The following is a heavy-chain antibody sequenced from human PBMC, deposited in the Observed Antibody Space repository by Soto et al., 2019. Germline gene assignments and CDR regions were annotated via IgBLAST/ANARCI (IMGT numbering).Heavy chain of an antibody. J-gene: IGHJ6*03. CDR2: IPYSGST. CDR1: GGSINSGYYY. V-gene: IGHV4-31*03. CDR3: AREIRFGDPNTPGYYYYYIDV. D-gene: IGHD3-10*01. Sequence: SETLSLTCTVSGGSINSGYYYWSWIRQHPDKGLEWIGYIPYSGSTYYNPSLKSRVTISVDTSKNQFSLRLSSVTAADTAVYYCAREIRFGDPNTPGYYYYYIDVWGKGTTVTVSS.